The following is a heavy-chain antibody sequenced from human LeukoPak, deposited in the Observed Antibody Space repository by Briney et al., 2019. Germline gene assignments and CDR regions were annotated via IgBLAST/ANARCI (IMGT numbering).Heavy chain of an antibody. CDR1: GYSFTGYY. CDR3: ASALNSRSSSC. J-gene: IGHJ4*01. Sequence: ASVTVSCKASGYSFTGYYMHWVRQAPGQGLAWMGWISPNSGGTHYAQKFQGRVTMTTDTTIGTAYMELSRLTSDDTAVYYCASALNSRSSSCWGQGTRVTVSS. D-gene: IGHD6-13*01. CDR2: ISPNSGGT. V-gene: IGHV1-2*02.